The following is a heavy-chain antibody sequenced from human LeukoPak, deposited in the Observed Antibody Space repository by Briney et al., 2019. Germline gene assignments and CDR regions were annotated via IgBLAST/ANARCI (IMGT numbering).Heavy chain of an antibody. J-gene: IGHJ4*02. D-gene: IGHD5-12*01. Sequence: ASLKVSCKASGYTFTSYYMHWVRQAPGQGLEWMGIINPSGGSTSYAQKSQGRVTMTRDTSTSTVYMELSSLRSEDTAVYYCARVQYSGYDFDYWGQGTLVTVSS. CDR1: GYTFTSYY. CDR3: ARVQYSGYDFDY. V-gene: IGHV1-46*01. CDR2: INPSGGST.